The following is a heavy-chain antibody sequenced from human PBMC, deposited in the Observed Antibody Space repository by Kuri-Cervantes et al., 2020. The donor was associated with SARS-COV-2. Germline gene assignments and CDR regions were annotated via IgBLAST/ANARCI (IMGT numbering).Heavy chain of an antibody. V-gene: IGHV3-23*01. CDR2: ISGSGGST. J-gene: IGHJ5*02. CDR3: AKDLGRPNWFDP. Sequence: GESLKISCAASGFTFSSYAMSWVRQAPGKGLEWVSAISGSGGSTYYADSVKGRFTISRDNSKNTLYLQMNSLRAEDTAVYYCAKDLGRPNWFDPRGQGTLVTVSS. CDR1: GFTFSSYA.